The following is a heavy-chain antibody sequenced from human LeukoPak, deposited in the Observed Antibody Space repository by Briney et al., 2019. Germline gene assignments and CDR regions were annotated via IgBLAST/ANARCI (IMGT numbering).Heavy chain of an antibody. V-gene: IGHV1-18*01. CDR3: ARDCNSGNCYSDS. CDR2: INTYNANG. Sequence: ASVTVSCKASGYTFTTYGISWLRQAPAQGLEWMGWINTYNANGNSAQKFQDRVTMTRDTSTSTAYMDLRRLRSDDTAVYYCARDCNSGNCYSDSWGQGTLVTVSS. J-gene: IGHJ4*02. D-gene: IGHD2/OR15-2a*01. CDR1: GYTFTTYG.